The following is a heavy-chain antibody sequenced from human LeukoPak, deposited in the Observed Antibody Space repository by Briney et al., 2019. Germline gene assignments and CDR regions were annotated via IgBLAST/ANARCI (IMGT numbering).Heavy chain of an antibody. D-gene: IGHD2-2*01. CDR1: GGSFSGYY. V-gene: IGHV4-34*01. CDR3: ARGGGIPAATGRGYFDY. Sequence: SETLSLTCAVYGGSFSGYYWSWIRQPPGKGLEWIGEINHSGSTNYNPSLKSRVTISVDTSKNQFSLKLSSVTAADTAVYYCARGGGIPAATGRGYFDYWGQGTLVTVSS. J-gene: IGHJ4*02. CDR2: INHSGST.